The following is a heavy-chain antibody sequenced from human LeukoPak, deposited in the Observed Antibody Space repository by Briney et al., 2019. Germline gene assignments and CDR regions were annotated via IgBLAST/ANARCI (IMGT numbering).Heavy chain of an antibody. CDR3: ARDRSKAAAGTYYYYGMDV. Sequence: ASVKVSCKASGYTFTGYYMHWVRQAPGQGLEWMGWINPNSGGTNYAQKFQGWVTMTRDTSISTAYMELSRLRSDDTAVYYCARDRSKAAAGTYYYYGMDVWGQGTTVTVSS. D-gene: IGHD6-13*01. V-gene: IGHV1-2*04. J-gene: IGHJ6*02. CDR2: INPNSGGT. CDR1: GYTFTGYY.